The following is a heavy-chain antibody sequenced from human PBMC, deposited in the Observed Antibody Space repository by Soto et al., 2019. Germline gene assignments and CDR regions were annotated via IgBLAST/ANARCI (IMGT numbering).Heavy chain of an antibody. J-gene: IGHJ6*03. CDR3: AGALEHYYMDV. CDR2: IYYSGST. Sequence: PSETLSLTCTVSGGSISSSSYYWGWIRQPPGKGLEWIGSIYYSGSTYYNPSLKSRVTISVDTSKNQFSLKLSSVTAADTAVYYCAGALEHYYMDVWGKGTTVTVSS. CDR1: GGSISSSSYY. V-gene: IGHV4-39*01.